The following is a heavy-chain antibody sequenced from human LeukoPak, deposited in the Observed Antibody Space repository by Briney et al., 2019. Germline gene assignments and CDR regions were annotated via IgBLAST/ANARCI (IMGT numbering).Heavy chain of an antibody. CDR1: GFTFSSYE. V-gene: IGHV3-48*03. CDR2: ISSSGSTI. Sequence: GGSLRLSCAASGFTFSSYEMTWVRQAPGKGLEWVSYISSSGSTIYYADSVKGRFTISRDNAKNSLYLQMNSLRAEDTAVYYCASFQVIFDYWGQGTLVTVSS. J-gene: IGHJ4*02. CDR3: ASFQVIFDY. D-gene: IGHD2-21*01.